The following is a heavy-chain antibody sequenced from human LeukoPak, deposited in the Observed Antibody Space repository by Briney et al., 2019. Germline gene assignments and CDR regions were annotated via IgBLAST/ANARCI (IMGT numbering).Heavy chain of an antibody. Sequence: SETLSLTCTVSGVPISSRSYYWGWIRQPPGKGLEWIGSMYFSGSTYYNPSLKSRVTISVHTPENHLSLKLTSVTAADTAVYYCARHLRFGSSALPRDVFDIWGRGTVVTVSS. V-gene: IGHV4-39*01. CDR1: GVPISSRSYY. J-gene: IGHJ3*02. CDR2: MYFSGST. D-gene: IGHD1-26*01. CDR3: ARHLRFGSSALPRDVFDI.